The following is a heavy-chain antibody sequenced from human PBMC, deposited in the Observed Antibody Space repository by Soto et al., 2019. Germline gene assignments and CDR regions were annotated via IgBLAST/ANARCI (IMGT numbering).Heavy chain of an antibody. Sequence: SRFTFCSFVMDWVRKTQRKGLEWVSYISSSSDIMYYADSVKGRFAISRDNAKNSLFLQMNSLRPEDTAVYYCAKDLGSYLSPAFDYWGLGTRVTVSS. CDR1: RFTFCSFV. V-gene: IGHV3-48*03. D-gene: IGHD1-26*01. CDR3: AKDLGSYLSPAFDY. CDR2: ISSSSDIM. J-gene: IGHJ4*02.